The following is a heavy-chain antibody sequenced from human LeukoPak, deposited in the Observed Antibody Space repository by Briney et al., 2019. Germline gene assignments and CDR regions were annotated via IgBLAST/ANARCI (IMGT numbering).Heavy chain of an antibody. V-gene: IGHV3-30*04. J-gene: IGHJ3*02. CDR3: WKGGGGWGSIIGGHSFCN. D-gene: IGHD3-10*01. CDR2: ISYDGSNK. CDR1: GFTFSSYA. Sequence: HPGRSLRLSCAASGFTFSSYAMHWVRQAPGKGLEWVAVISYDGSNKYYADSVKGRFTISRDNSKNTLYLQMNSLRAEDTAVYYFWKGGGGWGSIIGGHSFCNWGQRT.